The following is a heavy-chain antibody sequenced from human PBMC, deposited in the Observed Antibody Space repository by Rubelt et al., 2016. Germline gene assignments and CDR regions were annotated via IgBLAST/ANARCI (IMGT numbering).Heavy chain of an antibody. CDR1: GGSISSYY. D-gene: IGHD1-26*01. Sequence: QAQLQESGPGLVKPSETLSLTCTVSGGSISSYYWSWIRQPPGKGLEWIGSIYYSGSANYNPSLKSRGTISVDTSKNQFYLKLSSVTAADTAVYYCARRGLVGALFDYWGQGTLGTVSS. CDR3: ARRGLVGALFDY. V-gene: IGHV4-59*12. CDR2: IYYSGSA. J-gene: IGHJ4*02.